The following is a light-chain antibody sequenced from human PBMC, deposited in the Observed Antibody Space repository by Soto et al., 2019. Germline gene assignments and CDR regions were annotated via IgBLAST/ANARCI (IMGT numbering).Light chain of an antibody. CDR1: QSLRSS. Sequence: ETMMTQSPDTLSVSLGERATLSCRASQSLRSSLAWYQQKPGQAPRLLIYGASSRATGIPDRFSGSGSGTDFTLTISRLEPEDFAVYYCQQYGSSPMYTFGQGTKLEIK. V-gene: IGKV3-20*01. J-gene: IGKJ2*01. CDR2: GAS. CDR3: QQYGSSPMYT.